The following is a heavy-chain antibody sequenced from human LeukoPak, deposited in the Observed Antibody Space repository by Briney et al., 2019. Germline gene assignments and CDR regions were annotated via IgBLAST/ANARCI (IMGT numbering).Heavy chain of an antibody. CDR1: GYSISSGYH. D-gene: IGHD3-10*01. V-gene: IGHV4-38-2*02. CDR2: ISHTGST. J-gene: IGHJ4*02. Sequence: SETLSLTCTVSGYSISSGYHWAWIRQPPGKGLEWIGSISHTGSTYYNPSLKSRVTISVDTSKNQFSLKLSSVTAADTAVYYCARARLYGSGSYAADPFDYWGQGTLVTVSS. CDR3: ARARLYGSGSYAADPFDY.